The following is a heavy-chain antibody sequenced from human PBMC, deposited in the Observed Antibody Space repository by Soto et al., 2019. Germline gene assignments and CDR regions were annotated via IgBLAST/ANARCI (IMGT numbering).Heavy chain of an antibody. V-gene: IGHV4-59*01. CDR2: VYHTGNT. CDR3: AREQYNWKL. J-gene: IGHJ4*02. D-gene: IGHD1-20*01. Sequence: SETLSLTSSVSGVSITNYYWTWIRHPPGKGLEWIGYVYHTGNTYYNPSLKSRVTISLDTSKNQGSLRLRSVTAADTAVYYCAREQYNWKLWGQGTLVTVSS. CDR1: GVSITNYY.